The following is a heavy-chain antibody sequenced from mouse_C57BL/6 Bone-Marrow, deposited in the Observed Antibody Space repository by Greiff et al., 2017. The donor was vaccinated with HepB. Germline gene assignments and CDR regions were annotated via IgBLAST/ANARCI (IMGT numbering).Heavy chain of an antibody. Sequence: QVHVKQSGAELARPGASVKLSCKASGYTFTSYGISWVKQRTGQGLEWIGEIYPRSGNTYYNEKFKGKATLTADKSSSTAYMELRSLTSEDSAVYFCARGDYYGSSYSYYAMDYWGQGTSVTVSS. CDR1: GYTFTSYG. J-gene: IGHJ4*01. D-gene: IGHD1-1*01. V-gene: IGHV1-81*01. CDR3: ARGDYYGSSYSYYAMDY. CDR2: IYPRSGNT.